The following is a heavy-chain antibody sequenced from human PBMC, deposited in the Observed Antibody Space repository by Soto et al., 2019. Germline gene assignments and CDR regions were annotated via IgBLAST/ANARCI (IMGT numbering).Heavy chain of an antibody. D-gene: IGHD3-22*01. CDR3: ARSGGYYYDSSGPD. V-gene: IGHV1-69*13. CDR2: IIPIFGTA. J-gene: IGHJ4*02. Sequence: ASVKVSCKASGGTFSGYAISWVRQAPGQGLEWTGGIIPIFGTANYAQKFQGRVTITADESTSTAYMELSSLRSEDTAVYYCARSGGYYYDSSGPDWGQGTLVTVSS. CDR1: GGTFSGYA.